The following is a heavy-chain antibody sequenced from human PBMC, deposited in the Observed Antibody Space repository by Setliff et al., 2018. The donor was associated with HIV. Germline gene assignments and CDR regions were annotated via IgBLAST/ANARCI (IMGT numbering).Heavy chain of an antibody. D-gene: IGHD6-19*01. CDR2: ISSSSSYI. V-gene: IGHV3-21*01. CDR1: GFTFSSYS. J-gene: IGHJ3*02. Sequence: GGSLRLSCAASGFTFSSYSMNWVRQAPGKGLEWVSSISSSSSYIYCADSVKGRFTISRDNAKNSLYLQMNSLRAEDTAVYYCARSLAGHDAFDIWGQGTMVTVSS. CDR3: ARSLAGHDAFDI.